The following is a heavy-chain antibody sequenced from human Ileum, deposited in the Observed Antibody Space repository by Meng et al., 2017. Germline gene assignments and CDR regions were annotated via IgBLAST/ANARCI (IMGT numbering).Heavy chain of an antibody. Sequence: VLLWGWCPLLLQPSRTLSLLCTASGVPISSGGYYWGWTRQHQGKCLVWIGYIFYSGSTYYNSSLKSRINISVDTSKNQFSLKVSSVTAADTAVYYCARVRRGLGLRFDPWGQGTLVTVSS. J-gene: IGHJ5*02. D-gene: IGHD3/OR15-3a*01. V-gene: IGHV4-31*03. CDR1: GVPISSGGYY. CDR3: ARVRRGLGLRFDP. CDR2: IFYSGST.